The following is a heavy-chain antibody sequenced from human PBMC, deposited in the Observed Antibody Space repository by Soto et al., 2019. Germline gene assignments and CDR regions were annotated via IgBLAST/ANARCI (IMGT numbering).Heavy chain of an antibody. V-gene: IGHV1-69*13. Sequence: ASVKVSCKASGGTFSSYAISWVRQAPGQGLEWMGGIIPIFGTANCAQKFQGRVTITADESTSTAYMELSSLRSEDTAVYYCARDSGPGVVNGYWGQGTLVTVSS. CDR2: IIPIFGTA. CDR1: GGTFSSYA. D-gene: IGHD2-15*01. J-gene: IGHJ4*02. CDR3: ARDSGPGVVNGY.